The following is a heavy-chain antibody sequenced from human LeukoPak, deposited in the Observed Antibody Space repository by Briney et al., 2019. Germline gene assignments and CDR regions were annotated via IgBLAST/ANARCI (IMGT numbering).Heavy chain of an antibody. V-gene: IGHV1-46*01. Sequence: ASVKVSCKASGYTFTSYYMHWVRQAPGQGLEXXXIINPSGGSTSYAQKFQGRVTMTRDTSTSTVYMELSSLRSEDTAVYYCAREYGDWSGVDYWGQGTLVTVSS. CDR1: GYTFTSYY. J-gene: IGHJ4*02. CDR2: INPSGGST. D-gene: IGHD4-17*01. CDR3: AREYGDWSGVDY.